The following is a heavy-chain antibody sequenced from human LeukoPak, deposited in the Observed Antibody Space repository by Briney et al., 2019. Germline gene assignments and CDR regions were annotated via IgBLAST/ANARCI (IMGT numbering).Heavy chain of an antibody. Sequence: GGSLRLSCAASGFTFSSYSINWVRQAPGKGLEWVSSLSSSSSYIYYADSVKGRFTISRDNAKNSLYMQMNSLRAEDTAVYYCARLGSSAMVYGNLDYWGQGTLVTVSS. J-gene: IGHJ4*02. V-gene: IGHV3-21*01. CDR2: LSSSSSYI. CDR3: ARLGSSAMVYGNLDY. CDR1: GFTFSSYS. D-gene: IGHD5-18*01.